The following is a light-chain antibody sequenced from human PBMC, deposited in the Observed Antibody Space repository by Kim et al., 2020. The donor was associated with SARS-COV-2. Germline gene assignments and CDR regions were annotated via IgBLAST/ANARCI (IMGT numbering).Light chain of an antibody. CDR1: QSVSSI. CDR2: GAY. CDR3: QQYNNWHS. J-gene: IGKJ2*01. Sequence: LSVSPGQRATLSCRASQSVSSILAWYQPNPGQAPRLLIYGAYTRATGIPARFSGSGSGTEFTLTISSLQSEDFAVYYCQQYNNWHSFGQGTKLYI. V-gene: IGKV3-15*01.